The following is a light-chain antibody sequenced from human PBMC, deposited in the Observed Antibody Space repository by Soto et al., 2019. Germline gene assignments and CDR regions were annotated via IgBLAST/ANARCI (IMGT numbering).Light chain of an antibody. CDR2: QTS. V-gene: IGKV3D-11*03. CDR1: QYINTR. Sequence: EIVLTQSPATLSSFPGDRVTLSCRASQYINTRLAWYQHRPGQSPRLLIYQTSLRAAGIPARFSASESGTDFTLTISDVQPEDFAVYHCQQYDTSPLTFGGGTKVDIK. CDR3: QQYDTSPLT. J-gene: IGKJ4*01.